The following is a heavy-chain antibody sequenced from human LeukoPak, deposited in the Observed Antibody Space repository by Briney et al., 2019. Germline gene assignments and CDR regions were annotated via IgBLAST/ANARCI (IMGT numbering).Heavy chain of an antibody. CDR3: ARDKSSSWPGVDYYYGMDV. V-gene: IGHV3-7*01. J-gene: IGHJ6*02. D-gene: IGHD6-13*01. CDR1: GITFSTYW. Sequence: PGGSLRLSCAVSGITFSTYWMTWVRQAPGKGLEWVANIKQDGSDTYSVDSVKGRFTISRDNAKNSLYLQMNSLRAEDTAVYYCARDKSSSWPGVDYYYGMDVWGQGTTVTVSS. CDR2: IKQDGSDT.